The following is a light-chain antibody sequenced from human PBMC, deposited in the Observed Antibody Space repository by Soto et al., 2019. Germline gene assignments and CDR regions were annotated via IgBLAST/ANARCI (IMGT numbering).Light chain of an antibody. V-gene: IGLV2-14*01. Sequence: QSALTQPASVSGSPGQSITISCTGTSSDVGRYNSVSWYQQHPGKAPELMIYEVNNRPSGVSSRFSGSKSGNTASLTISGLQAEDEADYYCSSYTTINTRVFGGGTQLTVL. CDR3: SSYTTINTRV. CDR2: EVN. J-gene: IGLJ3*02. CDR1: SSDVGRYNS.